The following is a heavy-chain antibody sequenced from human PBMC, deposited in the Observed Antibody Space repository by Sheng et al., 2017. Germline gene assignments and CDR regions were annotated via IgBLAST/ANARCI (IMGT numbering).Heavy chain of an antibody. J-gene: IGHJ5*02. D-gene: IGHD3-10*02. CDR1: VGPSVVTT. CDR3: ARVKFAANVRDWFDT. Sequence: QVRLQEWGAGLLKPSETLSLTCTVSVGPSVVTTGAGSASPQGRGWSGLGKSLRVEAPTTTRPSSVESPSPIDASENQFSLKLSSVTAADTAVYYCARVKFAANVRDWFDTWGQGTLVTVVL. V-gene: IGHV4-34*12. CDR2: SLRVEAP.